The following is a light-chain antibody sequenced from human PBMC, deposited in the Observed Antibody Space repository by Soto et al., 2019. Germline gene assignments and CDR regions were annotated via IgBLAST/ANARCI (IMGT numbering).Light chain of an antibody. J-gene: IGLJ1*01. CDR2: DVT. CDR1: SSDVGGYNY. Sequence: SSLXQPASVSGSPGQSITLFCTGTSSDVGGYNYVSWYQQQPGKAPKFMIYDVTNRPSGVSNRFSGSKSGNTASLTISGLQAEDEADYYCCSYTTSNTRQIVFGTGTKVTVL. V-gene: IGLV2-14*01. CDR3: CSYTTSNTRQIV.